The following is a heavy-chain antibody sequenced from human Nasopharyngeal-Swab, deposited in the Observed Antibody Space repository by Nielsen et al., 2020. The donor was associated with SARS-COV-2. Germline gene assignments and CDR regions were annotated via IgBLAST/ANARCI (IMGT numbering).Heavy chain of an antibody. D-gene: IGHD3-10*01. CDR1: GFTFSSYA. Sequence: GESLKISCVASGFTFSSYAMHWVRQAPAKGLEWVAVIPFDGSDKYYADSVRGRFTISRDNSKNTLYLQMNSLRPEDTAVYYCAKVFPYGSGSLSPARDFHYWGQGTLVTVSS. J-gene: IGHJ4*02. V-gene: IGHV3-30*18. CDR2: IPFDGSDK. CDR3: AKVFPYGSGSLSPARDFHY.